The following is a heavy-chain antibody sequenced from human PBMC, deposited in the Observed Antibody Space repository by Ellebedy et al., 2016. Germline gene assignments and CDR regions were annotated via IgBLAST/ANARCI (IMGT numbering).Heavy chain of an antibody. Sequence: GGSLRLSXVASGFTFNIAGMTWVRQAPGKGLEWVATIVNSGRETYYADPLRGRFTISRDNAMNSVYLQMDSLTVEDTAVYYCTRDGSEWSRDYWGQGTLVTVSS. D-gene: IGHD2-8*01. V-gene: IGHV3-21*06. CDR2: IVNSGRET. CDR3: TRDGSEWSRDY. J-gene: IGHJ4*02. CDR1: GFTFNIAG.